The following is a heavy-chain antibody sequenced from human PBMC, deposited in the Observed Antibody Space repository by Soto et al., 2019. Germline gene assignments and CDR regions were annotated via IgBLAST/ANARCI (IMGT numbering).Heavy chain of an antibody. CDR2: ISGGGSST. Sequence: GGSLRLSCAASGFTFSNYAMNWVRQAPGKGLEWVSSISGGGSSTYYADSVKGRFTISRDNSKNTIYLQMNSLRAEDTAVYYCAKVPAYDYVWGTYYYFDYWGLGALVTVSS. J-gene: IGHJ4*02. CDR3: AKVPAYDYVWGTYYYFDY. CDR1: GFTFSNYA. V-gene: IGHV3-23*01. D-gene: IGHD3-16*01.